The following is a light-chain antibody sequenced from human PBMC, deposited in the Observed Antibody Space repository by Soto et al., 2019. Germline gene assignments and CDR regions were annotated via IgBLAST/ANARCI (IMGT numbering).Light chain of an antibody. J-gene: IGLJ3*02. CDR3: SSYTGSNNFVV. Sequence: QSVLTQPPSASGSPGQSVTISCTGTSSDIGGYNSVSWYQQHPGKVPKLIIYAVNKRPSGVPDRFSGSKSGNTASLTVSGLQAEDEADYYCSSYTGSNNFVVFGGGTKLTVL. V-gene: IGLV2-8*01. CDR2: AVN. CDR1: SSDIGGYNS.